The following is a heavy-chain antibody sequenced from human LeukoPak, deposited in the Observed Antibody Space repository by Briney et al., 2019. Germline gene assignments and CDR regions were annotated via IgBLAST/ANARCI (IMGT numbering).Heavy chain of an antibody. V-gene: IGHV4-59*01. CDR1: GGSISSYY. CDR2: IYYSGST. CDR3: ARARYNWFDP. Sequence: SETLSLTCTVSGGSISSYYWSWIRQPPGKGLEWIGYIYYSGSTNYNPSLKSRVTISVDTSKNQVSLDLSSVTAADTAVYYCARARYNWFDPWGQGTLVTVSS. J-gene: IGHJ5*02.